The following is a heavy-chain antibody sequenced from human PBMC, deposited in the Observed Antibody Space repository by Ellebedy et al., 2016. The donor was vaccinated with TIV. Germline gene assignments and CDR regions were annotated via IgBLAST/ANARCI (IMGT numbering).Heavy chain of an antibody. CDR3: ARDDDIGDSHHCSSTSCYYYYGMDV. V-gene: IGHV3-33*01. CDR1: GFTFSSYG. D-gene: IGHD2-2*01. CDR2: IWYDGSNK. Sequence: GESLKISXAASGFTFSSYGMHWVRQAPGKGLEWVAVIWYDGSNKYYADSVKGRFTISRDNSKNTLYLQMNSLRAEDTAVYYCARDDDIGDSHHCSSTSCYYYYGMDVWGQGTTVTVSS. J-gene: IGHJ6*02.